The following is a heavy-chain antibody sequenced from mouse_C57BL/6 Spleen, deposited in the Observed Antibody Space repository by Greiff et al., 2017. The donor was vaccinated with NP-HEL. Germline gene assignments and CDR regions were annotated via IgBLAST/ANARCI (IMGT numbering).Heavy chain of an antibody. CDR2: IDPSDSYT. CDR1: GYTFTSYW. D-gene: IGHD1-1*01. CDR3: ARRGSTVGDY. V-gene: IGHV1-69*01. J-gene: IGHJ2*01. Sequence: VQLQQPGAELVMPGASVKLSCKASGYTFTSYWMHWVKQRPGQGLEWIGEIDPSDSYTNYNQKFKGKSTLTVDKSSSTAYMQLSSLTSEDSAVYYCARRGSTVGDYWGQGTTLTVSS.